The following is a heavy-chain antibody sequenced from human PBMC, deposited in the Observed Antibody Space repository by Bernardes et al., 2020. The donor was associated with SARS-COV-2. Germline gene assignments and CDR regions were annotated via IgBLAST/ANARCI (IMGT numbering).Heavy chain of an antibody. Sequence: SVKVSCKASGYTFTGYYMHWVRQAPGQGLEWMGWINPNSGGTNYAQKFQGRVTMTRDTSISTAYMELSRLRSDDTAVYYCARDPKYYYDSSGYGFDPWGQGTLVTVSS. J-gene: IGHJ5*02. D-gene: IGHD3-22*01. CDR3: ARDPKYYYDSSGYGFDP. CDR2: INPNSGGT. V-gene: IGHV1-2*02. CDR1: GYTFTGYY.